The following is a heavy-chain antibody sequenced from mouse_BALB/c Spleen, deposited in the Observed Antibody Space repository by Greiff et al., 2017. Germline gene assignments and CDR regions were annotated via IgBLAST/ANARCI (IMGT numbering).Heavy chain of an antibody. CDR1: GFTFSSYG. CDR3: ARHYYGSSYFDY. CDR2: ISSGGSYT. D-gene: IGHD1-1*01. J-gene: IGHJ2*01. V-gene: IGHV5-6*01. Sequence: EVKLMESGGDLVKPGGSLKLSCAASGFTFSSYGMSWVRQTPDKRLEWVATISSGGSYTYYPDSVKGRFTISRDNAKNTLYRQMSSLKSEDTAMFYCARHYYGSSYFDYWGQGTTLTVSS.